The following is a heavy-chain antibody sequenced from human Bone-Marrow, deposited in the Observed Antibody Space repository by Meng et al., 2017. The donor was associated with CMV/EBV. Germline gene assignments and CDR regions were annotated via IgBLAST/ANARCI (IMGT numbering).Heavy chain of an antibody. CDR3: ARDMGSLGYCSSTSCYWSPGNFDY. CDR1: VYTFTVYY. D-gene: IGHD2-2*01. V-gene: IGHV1-2*02. Sequence: SVKVSCKASVYTFTVYYMHWVRQAPGQGLEWMGWINPNSGGTNYAQKFHGRVTMTRDTSISTAYMELSRLRSDDTAVYYCARDMGSLGYCSSTSCYWSPGNFDYWGQGPLVTVYS. CDR2: INPNSGGT. J-gene: IGHJ4*02.